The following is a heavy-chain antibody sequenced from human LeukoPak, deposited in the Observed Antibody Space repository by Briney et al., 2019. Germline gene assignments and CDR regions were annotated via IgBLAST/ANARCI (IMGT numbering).Heavy chain of an antibody. Sequence: PRGALRLSCAASGFTVSSNYMSSVRQAPGEGLEWVSVIYSGGSTYYADSVKGRFTISRDNSKYTLYLRMNSLRVEDTAVYYCSRGGNQYYFDYWGQGTLVTVSS. J-gene: IGHJ4*02. V-gene: IGHV3-66*01. CDR1: GFTVSSNY. CDR2: IYSGGST. D-gene: IGHD3-10*01. CDR3: SRGGNQYYFDY.